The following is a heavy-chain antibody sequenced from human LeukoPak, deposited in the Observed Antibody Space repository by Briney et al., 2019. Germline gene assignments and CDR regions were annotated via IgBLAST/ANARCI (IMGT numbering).Heavy chain of an antibody. CDR1: GFTVSSNY. CDR3: ARAVSSWYLYYFDY. D-gene: IGHD6-13*01. V-gene: IGHV3-53*01. J-gene: IGHJ4*02. Sequence: PGGSLRLSCAASGFTVSSNYMSWVRQAPGKGLEWVSVIYSGGSTYYADSVKGRFTISRVNSKNTLYLQMNSLRAEDTTVHYCARAVSSWYLYYFDYWGQGTLVTVSS. CDR2: IYSGGST.